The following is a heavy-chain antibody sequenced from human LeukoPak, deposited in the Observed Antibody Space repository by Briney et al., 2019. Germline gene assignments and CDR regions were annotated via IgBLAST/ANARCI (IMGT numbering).Heavy chain of an antibody. D-gene: IGHD4-23*01. CDR1: GFTFRSHS. CDR2: ISSSSGSI. J-gene: IGHJ3*02. V-gene: IGHV3-21*01. CDR3: ATLTTVVLDAFDI. Sequence: GGSLRLSCEASGFTFRSHSMNWVRQAPGKGLEWVSSISSSSGSIYYADSVKGRFTISRDNAKNSLYLQMNSLRAEDTAVYYCATLTTVVLDAFDIWGQGTLVTVAS.